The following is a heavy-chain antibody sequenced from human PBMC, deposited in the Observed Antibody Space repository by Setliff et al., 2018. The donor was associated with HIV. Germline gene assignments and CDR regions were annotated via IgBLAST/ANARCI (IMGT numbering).Heavy chain of an antibody. CDR1: GGAPNIYS. J-gene: IGHJ4*02. CDR3: ATQTVAVGAPGYFDS. Sequence: SVKVSCKASGGAPNIYSISWVRQAPGQGLEWMGRIIPGLGTSVYAQKFQGRVTITADRFTNTAYMELSSLRSEDTAVYYCATQTVAVGAPGYFDSWGQGTLVTVSS. V-gene: IGHV1-69*08. CDR2: IIPGLGTS. D-gene: IGHD2-15*01.